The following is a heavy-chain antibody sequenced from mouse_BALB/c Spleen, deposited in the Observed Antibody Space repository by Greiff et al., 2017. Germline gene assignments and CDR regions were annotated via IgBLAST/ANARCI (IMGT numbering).Heavy chain of an antibody. D-gene: IGHD2-3*01. CDR2: ISYSGST. CDR3: ARRMGGISGAMDY. CDR1: GDSITSGY. J-gene: IGHJ4*01. V-gene: IGHV3-8*02. Sequence: EVKLQESGPSLVKPSQTLSLTCSVTGDSITSGYWNWIRKFPGNKLEYMGYISYSGSTYYNPSLKSRISITRDTSKNQYYLQLNSVTTEDTATYYCARRMGGISGAMDYWGQGTSVTVSS.